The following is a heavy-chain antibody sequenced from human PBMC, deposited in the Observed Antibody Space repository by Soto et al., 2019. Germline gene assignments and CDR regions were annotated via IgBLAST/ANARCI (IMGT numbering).Heavy chain of an antibody. J-gene: IGHJ6*02. CDR1: GFTFSSYG. CDR3: AREASNIPHYYYGMDV. V-gene: IGHV3-33*01. CDR2: IWYDGSSK. Sequence: QVQLVESGGGVVQPGRSLRLSCAASGFTFSSYGMHWVRQAPGKGLEWVAVIWYDGSSKYYADSVKGRFTISRDNSKNTLYLQMNSLRAEDTAVYYCAREASNIPHYYYGMDVWGQGTTVTVSS.